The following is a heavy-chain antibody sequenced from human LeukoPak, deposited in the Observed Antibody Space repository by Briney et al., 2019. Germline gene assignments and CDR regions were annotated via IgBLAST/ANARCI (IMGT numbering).Heavy chain of an antibody. D-gene: IGHD2-21*02. J-gene: IGHJ4*02. CDR2: INHSGST. V-gene: IGHV4-34*01. CDR3: ARGLIHIVVVTAAWYFDY. CDR1: GGSFSGYY. Sequence: SETLSLTCAVYGGSFSGYYWSWIRQPPGKGLEWIREINHSGSTNYNPSLKSRVTISVDTSKNQFSLKLSSVTAADTAVYYCARGLIHIVVVTAAWYFDYWGQGTLVTVSS.